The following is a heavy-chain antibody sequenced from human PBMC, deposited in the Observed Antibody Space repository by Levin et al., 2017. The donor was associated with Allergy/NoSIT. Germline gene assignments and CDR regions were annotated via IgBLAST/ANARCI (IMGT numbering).Heavy chain of an antibody. J-gene: IGHJ3*02. V-gene: IGHV3-23*01. CDR3: AKGAKIHDFWSGYYVGEDRGDAFDI. Sequence: HPGGSLRLSCAASGFTFSSYAMSWVRQAPGKGLEWVSAISGSGGSTYYADSVKGRFTISRDNSKNTLYLQMNSLRAEDTAVYYCAKGAKIHDFWSGYYVGEDRGDAFDIWGQGTMVTVSS. CDR1: GFTFSSYA. CDR2: ISGSGGST. D-gene: IGHD3-3*01.